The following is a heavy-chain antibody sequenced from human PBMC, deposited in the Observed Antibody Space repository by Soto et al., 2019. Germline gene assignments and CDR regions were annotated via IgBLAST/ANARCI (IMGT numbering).Heavy chain of an antibody. CDR3: ARHFSVDYFDY. CDR1: GDSITSNSYF. CDR2: IYYSGTT. J-gene: IGHJ4*02. Sequence: QLQLQESGPGLVKPSETLSLTCTVSGDSITSNSYFWAWIRQPPGKGLEWIGGIYYSGTTYYNPSLKSPVIISVYRSKNQCSLNLSSVTAADTAVYYCARHFSVDYFDYWGQGALVTVSS. V-gene: IGHV4-39*01.